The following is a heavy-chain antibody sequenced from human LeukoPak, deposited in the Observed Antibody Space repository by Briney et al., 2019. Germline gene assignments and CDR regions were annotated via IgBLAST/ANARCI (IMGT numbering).Heavy chain of an antibody. V-gene: IGHV3-30-3*01. Sequence: PGGSLRLSGAASGFTFSSYAMHWVRQAPGKGLEWVAFISYDETKKFYADSVKGRFTISRENSKATLYLQINSMRAEDTAVYFCARDQRRNSYGYIFDYWGQGNLVTVSS. CDR1: GFTFSSYA. CDR3: ARDQRRNSYGYIFDY. CDR2: ISYDETKK. D-gene: IGHD5-18*01. J-gene: IGHJ4*02.